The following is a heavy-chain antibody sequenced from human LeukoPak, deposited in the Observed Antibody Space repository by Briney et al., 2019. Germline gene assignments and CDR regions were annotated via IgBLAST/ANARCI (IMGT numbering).Heavy chain of an antibody. J-gene: IGHJ6*04. V-gene: IGHV3-21*04. Sequence: PGGSLRLSCAAFGFTFSSYSMNWVRQAPGKGLEWVSSISSSSSYIYYADSVKGRFAISRDNAKNSLYLQMNSLRAEDTAVCYCARDSSTKYNWNDLLQRDYYYGMDVWGKGTTVTVSS. D-gene: IGHD1-1*01. CDR3: ARDSSTKYNWNDLLQRDYYYGMDV. CDR1: GFTFSSYS. CDR2: ISSSSSYI.